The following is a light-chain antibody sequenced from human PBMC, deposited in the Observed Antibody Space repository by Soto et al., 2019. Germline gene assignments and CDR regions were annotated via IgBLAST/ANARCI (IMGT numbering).Light chain of an antibody. CDR1: QSVSSY. CDR2: DAS. V-gene: IGKV3-11*01. CDR3: QQRSHWPST. J-gene: IGKJ4*01. Sequence: EIVLTQAPATLSLSPGERATLSCRASQSVSSYLAWYQQKPGQAPRLLIYDASNRATGIPARFSGSGSGTDFPLTIASLEPEDFAVYYCQQRSHWPSTFGGGNKVEIK.